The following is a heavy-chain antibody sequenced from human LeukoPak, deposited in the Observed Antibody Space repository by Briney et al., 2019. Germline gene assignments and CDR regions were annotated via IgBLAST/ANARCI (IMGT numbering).Heavy chain of an antibody. J-gene: IGHJ4*02. CDR2: IYSGGST. CDR1: GFTFSSYG. V-gene: IGHV3-66*01. CDR3: AREPNSSGYYSSYYFDY. D-gene: IGHD3-22*01. Sequence: GRSLRLSCAASGFTFSSYGMHWVRQAPGKGLEWVSVIYSGGSTYYADSVKGRFTISRDNSKNTLYLQMNSLRAEDTAVYYCAREPNSSGYYSSYYFDYWGQGTLVTVSS.